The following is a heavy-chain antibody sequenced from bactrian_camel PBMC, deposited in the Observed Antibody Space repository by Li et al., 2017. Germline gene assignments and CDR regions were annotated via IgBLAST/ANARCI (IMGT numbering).Heavy chain of an antibody. V-gene: IGHV3S1*01. D-gene: IGHD7*01. CDR2: INSAGGT. CDR1: GYTANMNC. Sequence: HVQLVESGGGLVQPGGSLRLSCAASGYTANMNCMAWFRQAPGKGLEWVSSINSAGGTSYADSVKGRFTISRDNAKNTLYLQLDSLKTEDTAMYYCAKHLLWDSERGQGTQVTVS. J-gene: IGHJ4*01. CDR3: AKHLLWDSE.